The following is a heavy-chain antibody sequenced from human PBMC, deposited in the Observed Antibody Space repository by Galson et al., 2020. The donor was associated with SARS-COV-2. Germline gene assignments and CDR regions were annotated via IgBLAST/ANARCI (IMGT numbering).Heavy chain of an antibody. CDR3: ARLGDCSGCTCYSRGYDWFDH. V-gene: IGHV4-4*02. CDR2: IPHSGNT. J-gene: IGHJ5*02. CDR1: GGSAINTNW. Sequence: SETLSLTCAVSGGSAINTNWWTWVRQSPGKRLEWIGEIPHSGNTNYNTSINSRVTISVDTSKNQFSLKLISVTAADTAVYFCARLGDCSGCTCYSRGYDWFDHWGQGTLVTVSS. D-gene: IGHD2-15*01.